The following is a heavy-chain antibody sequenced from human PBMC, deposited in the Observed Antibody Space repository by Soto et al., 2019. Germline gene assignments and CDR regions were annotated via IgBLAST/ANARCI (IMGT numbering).Heavy chain of an antibody. CDR1: GGSISSYY. Sequence: SETLSLTCTVSGGSISSYYWSWIRQPPGKGLEWIGYIYYSGSTNYNPSLKSRVTISVDTSKNQFSLKLSSVTAADTAVYYCARDSGEDFDYWGQGTLVTVSS. D-gene: IGHD2-15*01. V-gene: IGHV4-59*01. J-gene: IGHJ4*02. CDR3: ARDSGEDFDY. CDR2: IYYSGST.